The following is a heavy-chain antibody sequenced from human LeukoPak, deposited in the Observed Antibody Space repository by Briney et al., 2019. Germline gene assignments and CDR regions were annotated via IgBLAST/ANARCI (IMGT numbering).Heavy chain of an antibody. CDR1: GGSISSSY. CDR2: TYYSGST. J-gene: IGHJ3*02. CDR3: ARGIVAWVVAATGLDDAFDI. Sequence: SETLSLTCTVSGGSISSSYWSWIRQPPGKGLEWIGYTYYSGSTNYNPSLKSRVTISVDTSKNQFSLKLSSVTAADTAVYYCARGIVAWVVAATGLDDAFDIWGQGTMVTVSS. D-gene: IGHD2-15*01. V-gene: IGHV4-59*01.